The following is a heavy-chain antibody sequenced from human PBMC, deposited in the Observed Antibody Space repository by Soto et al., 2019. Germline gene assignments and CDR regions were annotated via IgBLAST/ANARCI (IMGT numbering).Heavy chain of an antibody. Sequence: GESLKISCKGSGYSFTSYWISWVRQMPGKGLEWMGRIDPSDSYTNYSPSFQGHVTISADKSISTAYLQWSSLKASDTAMYYCARHGEGYCSSTSCYYYCGMDVWGQGTTVTVSS. CDR3: ARHGEGYCSSTSCYYYCGMDV. V-gene: IGHV5-10-1*01. CDR2: IDPSDSYT. CDR1: GYSFTSYW. J-gene: IGHJ6*02. D-gene: IGHD2-2*01.